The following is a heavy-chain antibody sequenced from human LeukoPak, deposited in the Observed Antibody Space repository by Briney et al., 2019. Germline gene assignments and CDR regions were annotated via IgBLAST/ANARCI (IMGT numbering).Heavy chain of an antibody. V-gene: IGHV3-30*02. CDR2: IRYDGSNK. J-gene: IGHJ4*02. CDR1: GFTFSSYG. CDR3: ARGEFYYDFWSGYWLY. D-gene: IGHD3-3*01. Sequence: GGSLRLSCAASGFTFSSYGMHWVRQAPGKGLEWVAFIRYDGSNKYYADSVKGRFTISRDNSKNTLYLQMNSLRAEDTAVYYCARGEFYYDFWSGYWLYWGQGTLVTVSS.